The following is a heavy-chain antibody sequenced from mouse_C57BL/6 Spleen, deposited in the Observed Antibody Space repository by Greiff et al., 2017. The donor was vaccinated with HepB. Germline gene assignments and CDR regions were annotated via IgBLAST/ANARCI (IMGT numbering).Heavy chain of an antibody. CDR3: ARGGYGSSYGYFDV. J-gene: IGHJ1*03. D-gene: IGHD1-1*01. V-gene: IGHV1-59*01. CDR1: GYTFTSNW. CDR2: IDPSDSYT. Sequence: QVQLQQPGAELVRPGTSVKLSCKASGYTFTSNWMHWVKQRPGQGLEWIGVIDPSDSYTNYNQKFKGKATLTVDTSSSTAYMQLSSLTSEDSAVYYCARGGYGSSYGYFDVWGTGTTVTVSS.